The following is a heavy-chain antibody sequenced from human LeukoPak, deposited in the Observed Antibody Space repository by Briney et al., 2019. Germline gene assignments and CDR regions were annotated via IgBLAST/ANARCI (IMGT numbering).Heavy chain of an antibody. D-gene: IGHD3-3*01. CDR3: ARDGGEYRFLEWLSPPYMDV. CDR1: GFTFSSYS. V-gene: IGHV3-48*04. Sequence: TGGSLRLSCAASGFTFSSYSMNWVRQAPGKGLEWVSYISSSSSTIYYADSVKGRFTISRDNAKNSLYLQMNSLRVEDTALYYCARDGGEYRFLEWLSPPYMDVWGKGTTVTVSS. J-gene: IGHJ6*03. CDR2: ISSSSSTI.